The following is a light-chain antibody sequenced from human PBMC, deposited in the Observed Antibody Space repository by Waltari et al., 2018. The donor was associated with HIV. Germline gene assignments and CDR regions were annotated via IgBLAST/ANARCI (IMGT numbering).Light chain of an antibody. CDR3: RQYQSYSQT. CDR2: KAS. Sequence: DIQMTQSPSILSASVGDRVTITCRASQTIRSWLAWYQQKPGKAPNLLIYKASNLKSWVPSGFTGSGSGTDYTLTISSLQPDDSATYYCRQYQSYSQTFGQGTKLEIK. V-gene: IGKV1-5*03. J-gene: IGKJ2*01. CDR1: QTIRSW.